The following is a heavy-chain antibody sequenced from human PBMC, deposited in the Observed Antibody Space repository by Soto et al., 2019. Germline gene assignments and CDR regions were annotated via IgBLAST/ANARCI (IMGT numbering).Heavy chain of an antibody. D-gene: IGHD3-10*01. Sequence: EVQLVESGGGLVQPGGSLRLSCAASGFTFSSYWMSWVRQAPGRGLEWVASIKEDGSETYYVDSVKGRFTISRDNAKHSLYLHMNSLRADDTAVYYCARATGADKEDYWGQGTLVTVSS. CDR2: IKEDGSET. CDR3: ARATGADKEDY. CDR1: GFTFSSYW. V-gene: IGHV3-7*04. J-gene: IGHJ4*02.